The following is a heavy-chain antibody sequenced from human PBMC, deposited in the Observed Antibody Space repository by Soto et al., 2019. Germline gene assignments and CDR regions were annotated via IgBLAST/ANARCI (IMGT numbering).Heavy chain of an antibody. CDR2: ITSSGSYF. Sequence: EVQLMESGGGLVEPGGSLRLSCTASGFTFTSYNMNWVRQAPGKGLEWVSSITSSGSYFYYADSVRGRFTISRDNAQNLLFLQINNLRVEDTAVYYFARDGSPGGGGGWFHPWGQGSLVTVSS. D-gene: IGHD3-16*01. CDR1: GFTFTSYN. CDR3: ARDGSPGGGGGWFHP. V-gene: IGHV3-21*02. J-gene: IGHJ5*02.